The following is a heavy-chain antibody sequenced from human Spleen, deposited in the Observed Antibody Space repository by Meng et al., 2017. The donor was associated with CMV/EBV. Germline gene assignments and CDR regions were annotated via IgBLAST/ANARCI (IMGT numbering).Heavy chain of an antibody. J-gene: IGHJ6*02. V-gene: IGHV3-7*01. Sequence: GESLKISCAASGFSFSGYWMSWVRQAPGKGLVWVANIKQDGSEKYYLDSMKGRFIISRDNAKKSLYLQMNSLRAEDTAVYYCARQGVGAGYAAGLPYGLDVWGRGTTVTVSS. CDR2: IKQDGSEK. CDR1: GFSFSGYW. D-gene: IGHD2-2*01. CDR3: ARQGVGAGYAAGLPYGLDV.